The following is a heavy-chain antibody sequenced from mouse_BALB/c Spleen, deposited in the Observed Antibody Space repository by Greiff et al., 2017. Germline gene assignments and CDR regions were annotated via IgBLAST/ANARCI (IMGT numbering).Heavy chain of an antibody. CDR3: ARSNYYGSDDYFDY. V-gene: IGHV5-17*02. Sequence: EVQLVESGGGLVQPGGSRKLSCAASGFTFSSFGMHWVRQAPEKGLEWVAYISSGSSTIYYADTVKGRFTISRDNPKNTLFLQMTSLRSEDTAMYYCARSNYYGSDDYFDYWGQGTTLTVSS. J-gene: IGHJ2*01. CDR1: GFTFSSFG. D-gene: IGHD1-1*01. CDR2: ISSGSSTI.